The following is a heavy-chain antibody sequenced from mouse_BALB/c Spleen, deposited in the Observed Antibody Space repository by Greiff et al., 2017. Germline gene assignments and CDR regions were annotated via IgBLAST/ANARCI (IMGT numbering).Heavy chain of an antibody. CDR1: GYAFSSSW. D-gene: IGHD2-14*01. J-gene: IGHJ3*01. CDR2: IYPGDGDT. Sequence: VMLVESGPELVKPGASVKISCKASGYAFSSSWMNWVKQRPGQGLEWIGRIYPGDGDTNYNGKFKGKATLTADKSSSTAYMQLSSLTSVDSAVYFCARGHRYDGGSWFAYWGQGTLVTVSA. CDR3: ARGHRYDGGSWFAY. V-gene: IGHV1-82*01.